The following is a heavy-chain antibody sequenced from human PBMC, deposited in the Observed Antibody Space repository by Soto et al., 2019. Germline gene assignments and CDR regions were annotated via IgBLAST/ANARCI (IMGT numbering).Heavy chain of an antibody. CDR1: GYSFTSYW. D-gene: IGHD2-15*01. V-gene: IGHV5-51*01. Sequence: GESLKISCKGSGYSFTSYWIGWVRQMPGKGLEWMGIIYPGDSDTRYSPSFQGQVTISADKSISTAYLQWSSLKASDTAMYYCARNSRYCSGGSCYSGTYYYGMDVWGQGTTVTV. CDR2: IYPGDSDT. CDR3: ARNSRYCSGGSCYSGTYYYGMDV. J-gene: IGHJ6*02.